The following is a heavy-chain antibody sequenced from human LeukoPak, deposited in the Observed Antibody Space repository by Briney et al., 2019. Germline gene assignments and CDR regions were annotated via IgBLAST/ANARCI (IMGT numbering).Heavy chain of an antibody. D-gene: IGHD3-16*01. V-gene: IGHV1-2*02. CDR3: ARGGSRYGGNNWFDP. CDR1: GYTFTGYY. Sequence: GASVTVSCKASGYTFTGYYMHWVRQAPGQGLEWMGWINPNSGGTNYAQKFQGRVTMTRDTSISTAYMELSRLRSDDTAVYYCARGGSRYGGNNWFDPWGQGTLVTVSS. CDR2: INPNSGGT. J-gene: IGHJ5*02.